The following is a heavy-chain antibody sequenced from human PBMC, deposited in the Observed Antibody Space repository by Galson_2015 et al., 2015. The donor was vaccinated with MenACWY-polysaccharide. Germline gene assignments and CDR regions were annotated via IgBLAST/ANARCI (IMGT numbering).Heavy chain of an antibody. V-gene: IGHV3-74*01. Sequence: SLRLSCAASGFTLSSYWMHWVRQAPGKGLVWVSRINSDGSSTNYADPVKGRFTISRDNAKNTLYLQMNSLRAEDTAVYYCARELGRAAGPYWGQGTLVTVSS. D-gene: IGHD6-25*01. J-gene: IGHJ4*02. CDR1: GFTLSSYW. CDR2: INSDGSST. CDR3: ARELGRAAGPY.